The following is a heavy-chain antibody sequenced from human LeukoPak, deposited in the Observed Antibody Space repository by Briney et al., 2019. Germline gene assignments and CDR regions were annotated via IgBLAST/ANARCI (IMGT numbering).Heavy chain of an antibody. V-gene: IGHV3-73*01. CDR3: TRRIAVAGSSNWFDP. D-gene: IGHD6-19*01. CDR1: GFTFSGSA. Sequence: GGSLRLSCAASGFTFSGSAMHWVRQASGKGLEWVGRIRSKANSYATAYAASVKGRFTISRDDSKNTAYLQMNSLKTEDTAVYYCTRRIAVAGSSNWFDPWGQGTLVTVSS. CDR2: IRSKANSYAT. J-gene: IGHJ5*02.